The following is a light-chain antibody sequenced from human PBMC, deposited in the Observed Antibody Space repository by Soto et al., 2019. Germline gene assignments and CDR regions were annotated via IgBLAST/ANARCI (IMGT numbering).Light chain of an antibody. Sequence: SXGERATLSCRASQSVSSSYLAWYQQKPGQAPRLLIYGASIRATGIPDRFSGSGSGTDFTLTISRLEPEDFAVYYCQQYGSSPLTFGGGTKVEIK. CDR2: GAS. CDR1: QSVSSSY. J-gene: IGKJ4*01. CDR3: QQYGSSPLT. V-gene: IGKV3-20*01.